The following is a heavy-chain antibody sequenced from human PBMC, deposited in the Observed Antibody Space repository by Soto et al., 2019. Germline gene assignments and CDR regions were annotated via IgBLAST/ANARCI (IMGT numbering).Heavy chain of an antibody. CDR2: ISAYNGNT. Sequence: QVQLVQSGAEVKKPGASVKVSCKASGYTFTSYGISWVRQAPGQGREWMGWISAYNGNTNYAQKLQGRDTMTTDTTPSTAYMELRSLRSDDTAVYYCARDLAPYSGYVDYFDYWGQGTLVTVSS. CDR1: GYTFTSYG. D-gene: IGHD5-12*01. V-gene: IGHV1-18*01. CDR3: ARDLAPYSGYVDYFDY. J-gene: IGHJ4*02.